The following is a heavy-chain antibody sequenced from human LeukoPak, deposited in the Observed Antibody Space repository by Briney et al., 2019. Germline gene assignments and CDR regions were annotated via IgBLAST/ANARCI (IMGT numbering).Heavy chain of an antibody. Sequence: PGGSLRLSCAASGFTFSSYGMHWVRQAPGKGLEWVAVIWYDGSNKYYADSVKGRFTVSRDNSKNTLYLQMNSLRAEDTAAYYCARAQYSSSSYFDYWGQGTLVTVSS. J-gene: IGHJ4*02. V-gene: IGHV3-33*01. CDR2: IWYDGSNK. CDR1: GFTFSSYG. CDR3: ARAQYSSSSYFDY. D-gene: IGHD6-6*01.